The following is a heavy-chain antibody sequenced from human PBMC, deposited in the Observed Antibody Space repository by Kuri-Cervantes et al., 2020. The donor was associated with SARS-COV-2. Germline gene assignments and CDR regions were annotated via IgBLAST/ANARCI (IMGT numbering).Heavy chain of an antibody. CDR3: ALGYWGSGYPRYYYYMDV. Sequence: SVKVSCKASGGTFSSYAISWVRQAPGQGLEWMGGIIPILGTANYAQKFQGRVTITADGSTSTAYMELSSLRSEDTAVYYCALGYWGSGYPRYYYYMDVWGKGTTVTVSS. CDR2: IIPILGTA. D-gene: IGHD3-22*01. CDR1: GGTFSSYA. V-gene: IGHV1-69*13. J-gene: IGHJ6*03.